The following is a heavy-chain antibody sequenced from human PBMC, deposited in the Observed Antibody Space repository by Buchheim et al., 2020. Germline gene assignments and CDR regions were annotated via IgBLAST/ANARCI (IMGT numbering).Heavy chain of an antibody. CDR3: AREPLKGGGSIAAAGY. V-gene: IGHV1-46*01. Sequence: QVQLVQSGAEVKKPGASVKVSCKASGYTFTSYYMHWVRQAPGQGLEWMGIINPSGGSTSYAQKFQGRVTMTRDTSKSTVYMELSSLRSEDTAVYYCAREPLKGGGSIAAAGYWGQGTL. CDR1: GYTFTSYY. D-gene: IGHD6-13*01. CDR2: INPSGGST. J-gene: IGHJ4*02.